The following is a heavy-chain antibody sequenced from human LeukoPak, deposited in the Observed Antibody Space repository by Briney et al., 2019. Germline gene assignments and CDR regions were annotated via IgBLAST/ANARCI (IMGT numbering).Heavy chain of an antibody. Sequence: SETLSLTCSVSGYSVSSAYYWGWIRQPPGKGLEWIGTMYHSGSTNYNPSLKSRVTISVDTSKNQFTLKLSSVTAADTAVYFCARGFRGDNFDYWGQGTLVTVSS. CDR1: GYSVSSAYY. CDR3: ARGFRGDNFDY. CDR2: MYHSGST. J-gene: IGHJ4*02. D-gene: IGHD7-27*01. V-gene: IGHV4-38-2*02.